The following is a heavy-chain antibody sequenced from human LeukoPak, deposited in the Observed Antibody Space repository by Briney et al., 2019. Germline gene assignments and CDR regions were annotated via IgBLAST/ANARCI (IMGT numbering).Heavy chain of an antibody. CDR2: INSDGSST. CDR3: ARGSYYSFSDC. Sequence: GGSLRLSCAASGFTLSSYWMHWVRQPPGKGLVWVPRINSDGSSTSYADSVKGRFTVSRDNAKNTLYLQMSSLRAEDTAVYFCARGSYYSFSDCWSQGTLVTVSS. J-gene: IGHJ4*02. D-gene: IGHD1-26*01. CDR1: GFTLSSYW. V-gene: IGHV3-74*01.